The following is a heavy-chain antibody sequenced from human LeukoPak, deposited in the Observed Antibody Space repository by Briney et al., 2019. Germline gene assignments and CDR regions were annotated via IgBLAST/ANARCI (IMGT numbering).Heavy chain of an antibody. D-gene: IGHD4-17*01. CDR2: ISGSGGST. Sequence: GGSLRLSCAASGFTFSSYAMSWVRQAPGKGLEWVSAISGSGGSTYYADSVKGRFTISRDNAKNSLYLQMNSLRAEDTAVYYCARDLDGDYVDYWGQGTLVTVSS. J-gene: IGHJ4*02. CDR1: GFTFSSYA. V-gene: IGHV3-23*01. CDR3: ARDLDGDYVDY.